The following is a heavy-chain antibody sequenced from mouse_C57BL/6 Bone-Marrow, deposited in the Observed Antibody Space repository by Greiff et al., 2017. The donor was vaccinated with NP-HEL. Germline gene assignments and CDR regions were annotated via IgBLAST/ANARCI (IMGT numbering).Heavy chain of an antibody. D-gene: IGHD4-1*01. Sequence: QVQLQQSGAELVRPGTSVKLSCKASGYTFTSYWMHWVKQRPGQGLEWIGVIDPSDSYTNYNQKFKGKATLTVDTSSSTAYMQLSSLTSEDSAVYYCARPSNWDVRDYFDYWGQGTTLTVSS. CDR2: IDPSDSYT. V-gene: IGHV1-59*01. CDR1: GYTFTSYW. J-gene: IGHJ2*01. CDR3: ARPSNWDVRDYFDY.